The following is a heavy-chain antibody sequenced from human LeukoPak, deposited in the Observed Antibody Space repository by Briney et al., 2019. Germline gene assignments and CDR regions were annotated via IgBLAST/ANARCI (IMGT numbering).Heavy chain of an antibody. CDR3: ARDPDGSGSYP. Sequence: AETLSLTCTVSVGSITTDYRSWIPHPPGKGLEWIGYIYYSGSTNYNPSLKSRVIISVDTSKNQFHLKLSSVAAADTAVYYCARDPDGSGSYPWGQGTLVTVSS. CDR1: VGSITTDY. V-gene: IGHV4-59*01. CDR2: IYYSGST. D-gene: IGHD3-10*01. J-gene: IGHJ5*02.